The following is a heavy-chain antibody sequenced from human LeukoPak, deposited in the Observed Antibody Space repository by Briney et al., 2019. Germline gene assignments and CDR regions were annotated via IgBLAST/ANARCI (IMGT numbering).Heavy chain of an antibody. CDR2: IYYSGST. V-gene: IGHV4-39*07. CDR3: ARGFPYVWGSSYYFDY. J-gene: IGHJ4*02. Sequence: TSETLSLTCTVSGGSISRSSYYWGWIRQPPGKGLEWIGNIYYSGSTYYNPSLKSRVTISVDTSKNQFSLKLSSVTAADTAVYYCARGFPYVWGSSYYFDYWGQGTLVTVSS. D-gene: IGHD3-16*01. CDR1: GGSISRSSYY.